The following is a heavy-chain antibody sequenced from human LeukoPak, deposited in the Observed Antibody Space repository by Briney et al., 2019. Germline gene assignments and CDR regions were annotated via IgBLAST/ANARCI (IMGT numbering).Heavy chain of an antibody. CDR3: AKGDGLDY. CDR2: ISYDGSNK. V-gene: IGHV3-30*18. Sequence: GGSLRLSCAASGFTFSSYGMHWVRQAPGKGLEWVAVISYDGSNKYYADSVKGRFTISRDNSKNTLYLQMNSLRAEDTAVYYCAKGDGLDYWGQGTLVTVSS. CDR1: GFTFSSYG. J-gene: IGHJ4*02.